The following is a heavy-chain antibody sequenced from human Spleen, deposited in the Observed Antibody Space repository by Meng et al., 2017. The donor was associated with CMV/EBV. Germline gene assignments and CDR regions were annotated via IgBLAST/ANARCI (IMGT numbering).Heavy chain of an antibody. CDR3: ARDQHDILTGSYRYYGLDV. D-gene: IGHD3-9*01. CDR2: IYYSGYT. CDR1: GGSISGYY. Sequence: GSLRLSCAVSGGSISGYYWNWIRQPPGKGLEWIGYIYYSGYTNYNPSLKSRVTISVDRSKNQFSLKLSSVTAADTAVYYCARDQHDILTGSYRYYGLDVWGQGTTVTVSS. J-gene: IGHJ6*02. V-gene: IGHV4-59*01.